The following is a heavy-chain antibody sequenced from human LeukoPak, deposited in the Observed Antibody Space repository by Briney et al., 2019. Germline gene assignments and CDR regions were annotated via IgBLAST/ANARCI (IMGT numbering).Heavy chain of an antibody. CDR2: IWYDGSNK. CDR3: ARESGYSSSWYSEYFQH. D-gene: IGHD6-13*01. V-gene: IGHV3-33*01. J-gene: IGHJ1*01. CDR1: GFTFSSYG. Sequence: GGSLRLSCAASGFTFSSYGMHWVRQAPGKGLEWVAVIWYDGSNKYYADSVKGRFTISRDNSKNTLYLQMNSLRAEGTAVYYCARESGYSSSWYSEYFQHWGQGTLVTVSS.